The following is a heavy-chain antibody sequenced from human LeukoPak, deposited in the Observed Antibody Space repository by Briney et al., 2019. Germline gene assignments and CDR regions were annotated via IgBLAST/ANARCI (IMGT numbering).Heavy chain of an antibody. J-gene: IGHJ5*02. CDR2: ISGSGGST. D-gene: IGHD6-13*01. CDR1: GLTFSSYA. Sequence: AGGSLRLSCAASGLTFSSYAMSWVRQAPGKGLEWVSAISGSGGSTYYADSVKGRFTISRDNSKNTPYLQMNSLRAEDTAVYYCAKSDMYSSSWYGSNWFDPWGQGTLVTVSS. CDR3: AKSDMYSSSWYGSNWFDP. V-gene: IGHV3-23*01.